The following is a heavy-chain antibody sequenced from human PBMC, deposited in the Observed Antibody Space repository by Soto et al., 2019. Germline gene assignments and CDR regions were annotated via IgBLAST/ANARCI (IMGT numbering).Heavy chain of an antibody. Sequence: ASVKVSCKASGYTFTSYAMHWVRQAPGQRLEWMGWINAGNGNTKYSQKFQGRVTITRDTSASTAYMELSSLRSEDTAVYYCASGNCSSTSCYDRSQQDGWFDPWGQGTLVTVSS. J-gene: IGHJ5*02. CDR1: GYTFTSYA. D-gene: IGHD2-2*01. V-gene: IGHV1-3*01. CDR3: ASGNCSSTSCYDRSQQDGWFDP. CDR2: INAGNGNT.